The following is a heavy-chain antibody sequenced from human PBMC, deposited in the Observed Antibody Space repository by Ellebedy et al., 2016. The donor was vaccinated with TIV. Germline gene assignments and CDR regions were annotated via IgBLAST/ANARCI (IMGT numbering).Heavy chain of an antibody. J-gene: IGHJ6*02. CDR3: ATREWQDPMDV. V-gene: IGHV1-3*04. Sequence: ASVKVSXXASGYTFTSYGISWVRQAPGQRLEWMGWFNTGNGNTKYSQRLQGRVTITRDTSATTAYMELSGLMSEDTAVYYCATREWQDPMDVWGQGTTVTVSS. CDR2: FNTGNGNT. D-gene: IGHD3-3*01. CDR1: GYTFTSYG.